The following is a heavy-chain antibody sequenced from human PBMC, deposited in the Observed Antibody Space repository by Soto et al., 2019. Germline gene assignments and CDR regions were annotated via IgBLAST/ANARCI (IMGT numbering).Heavy chain of an antibody. Sequence: XETLSLTCTVSGYSISSSRSYWGWVRQPPGKGLEWIGSIYYRGSTYYSPSLKSRVTISVDTSKNQFSLKLSSVTAADTAVYYCARHLHPTTGYCPSASCYHFDSWGQGTLATVSS. J-gene: IGHJ4*02. CDR3: ARHLHPTTGYCPSASCYHFDS. CDR1: GYSISSSRSY. V-gene: IGHV4-39*01. CDR2: IYYRGST. D-gene: IGHD2-2*01.